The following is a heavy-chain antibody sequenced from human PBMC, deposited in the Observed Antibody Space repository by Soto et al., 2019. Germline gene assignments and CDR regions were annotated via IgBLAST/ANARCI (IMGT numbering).Heavy chain of an antibody. CDR3: SRENEEWLPYNSFDP. CDR1: GYTFTSYA. V-gene: IGHV1-3*01. Sequence: ASVKVSCKASGYTFTSYAMHWVRQAPGQRLEWMGWINAGNGNTKYSQKFQGRVTITRDTSASTAYMELSSLRSEDTAVYYCSRENEEWLPYNSFDPCGQGTLVTVSS. CDR2: INAGNGNT. D-gene: IGHD3-3*01. J-gene: IGHJ5*02.